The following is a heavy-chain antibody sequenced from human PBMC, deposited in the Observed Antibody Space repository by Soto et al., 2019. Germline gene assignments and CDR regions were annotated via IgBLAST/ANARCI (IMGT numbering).Heavy chain of an antibody. V-gene: IGHV1-46*03. J-gene: IGHJ6*03. Sequence: ASVKVSCKASGYTFTSYYMHWVRQAPGQGLEWMGIINPSGGSTSYAQKFQGRVTMTRDTSTSTVYMELSSLRSEDTAVYYCARSEGPGDYYYYMDVWGKGTTVTVSS. CDR3: ARSEGPGDYYYYMDV. CDR2: INPSGGST. D-gene: IGHD3-10*01. CDR1: GYTFTSYY.